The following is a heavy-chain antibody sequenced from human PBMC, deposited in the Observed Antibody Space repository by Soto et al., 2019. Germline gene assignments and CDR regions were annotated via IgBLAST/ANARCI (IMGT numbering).Heavy chain of an antibody. V-gene: IGHV4-59*01. D-gene: IGHD3-10*01. CDR3: ARVLYGSGSYLSSPQTSRYYYYYMDV. CDR1: GGSISSYY. J-gene: IGHJ6*03. CDR2: IYYSGST. Sequence: SETLSLTCTVSGGSISSYYWSWIRQPPGKGLEWIGYIYYSGSTNYNPSLKSRVTISVDTSKNQFSLKLSSVTAADTAVYYCARVLYGSGSYLSSPQTSRYYYYYMDVWGKGTTVTVSS.